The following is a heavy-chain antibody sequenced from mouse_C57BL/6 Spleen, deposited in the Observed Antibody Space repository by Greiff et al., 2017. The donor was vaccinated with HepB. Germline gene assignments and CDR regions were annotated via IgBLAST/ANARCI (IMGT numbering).Heavy chain of an antibody. J-gene: IGHJ4*01. V-gene: IGHV3-6*01. CDR1: GYSITSGYY. CDR2: ISYDGSN. CDR3: AREEYYGSSYDYAMDY. Sequence: VQLQQSGPGLVKPSQSLSLTCSVTGYSITSGYYWNWIRQFPGNKLEWMGYISYDGSNNYNPSLKNRISITRDTSKNQFFLKLNSVTTEDTATYYCAREEYYGSSYDYAMDYWGQGTSVTVSS. D-gene: IGHD1-1*01.